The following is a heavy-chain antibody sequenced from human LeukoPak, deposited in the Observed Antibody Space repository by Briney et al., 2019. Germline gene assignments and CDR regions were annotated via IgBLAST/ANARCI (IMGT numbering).Heavy chain of an antibody. J-gene: IGHJ3*02. CDR1: GGSISSYY. Sequence: SETLSLTCTVSGGSISSYYWSWIRQPPGKGLEWIGYIYYSGSTNYNPSLKSRVTISVDTSKNQFSLKLSSVTAADTAVYYCARVRPYCSSTSCPPGAFDIWGQGTMVTVSS. CDR3: ARVRPYCSSTSCPPGAFDI. D-gene: IGHD2-2*01. V-gene: IGHV4-59*01. CDR2: IYYSGST.